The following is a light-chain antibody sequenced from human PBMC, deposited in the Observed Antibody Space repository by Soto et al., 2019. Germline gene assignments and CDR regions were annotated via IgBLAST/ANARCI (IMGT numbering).Light chain of an antibody. Sequence: EIVLTQSPVTLSASPGERVTLSCRASQSVDINLAWYQQKPGQAPRLLIYGASNRATGIPDRFSGSGSGTDFTLTISRLEPEDFAVYYCQQYGSSPRAFGQGTKVDNK. V-gene: IGKV3-20*01. CDR1: QSVDIN. J-gene: IGKJ1*01. CDR3: QQYGSSPRA. CDR2: GAS.